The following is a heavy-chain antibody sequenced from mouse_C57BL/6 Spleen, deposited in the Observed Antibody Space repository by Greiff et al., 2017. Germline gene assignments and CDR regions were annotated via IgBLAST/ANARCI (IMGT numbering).Heavy chain of an antibody. D-gene: IGHD1-1*01. CDR2: IKPNNGGT. CDR1: GYTFTDYN. J-gene: IGHJ3*01. Sequence: VQLQQSGPELVKPGASVKIPCKASGYTFTDYNMDWVKQSHGKSLEWIGDIKPNNGGTIYNQKFKGKATLTVDKSSSTAYMELRSLTSEDTAVYYCAIYYYGSSYGFAYWGQGTLVTVSA. CDR3: AIYYYGSSYGFAY. V-gene: IGHV1-18*01.